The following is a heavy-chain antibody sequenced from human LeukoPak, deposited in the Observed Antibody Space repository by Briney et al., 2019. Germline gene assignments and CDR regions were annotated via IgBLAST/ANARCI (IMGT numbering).Heavy chain of an antibody. J-gene: IGHJ4*02. CDR3: ATRIVTTRGLDY. V-gene: IGHV3-15*01. D-gene: IGHD4-17*01. CDR2: IKSKSDGGTI. CDR1: GFIFSNAR. Sequence: PGGSLRLSCAGSGFIFSNARMYWVRQAPGKGLEWVGRIKSKSDGGTIDYAAPVKGRFTISRDDSKNTLYQQMNSLKTEDTAVYYCATRIVTTRGLDYWGQGTLVTVSS.